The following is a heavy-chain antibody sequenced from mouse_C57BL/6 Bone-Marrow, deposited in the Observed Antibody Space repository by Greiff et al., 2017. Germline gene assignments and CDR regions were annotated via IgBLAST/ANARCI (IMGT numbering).Heavy chain of an antibody. CDR1: GFTFSSYA. V-gene: IGHV5-4*01. J-gene: IGHJ4*01. CDR2: ISDGGSYT. D-gene: IGHD2-3*01. CDR3: ARDLGDGYYEVDYYAMDY. Sequence: EVKLVESGGGLVKPGGSLKLSCAASGFTFSSYAMSWVRQTPEKRLEWVATISDGGSYTYYPDNVKGRFTISRDNAKNNLYLQMSHLKSEDTAMYYCARDLGDGYYEVDYYAMDYWGQGTSVTVSS.